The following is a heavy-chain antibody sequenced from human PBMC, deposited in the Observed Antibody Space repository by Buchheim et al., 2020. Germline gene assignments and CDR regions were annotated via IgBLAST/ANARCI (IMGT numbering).Heavy chain of an antibody. Sequence: DVQLVESGGGLVQPGGSLRLSCAASGFTFSNYDMHWVRQPTGKGLEWLSAIGSAGDTYYPDSVKGRFTISRDNAKNSLYLHMNSLTAGDTAVYYCARRLRPSSYGMDVWGQGTT. CDR3: ARRLRPSSYGMDV. CDR2: IGSAGDT. V-gene: IGHV3-13*01. CDR1: GFTFSNYD. J-gene: IGHJ6*02.